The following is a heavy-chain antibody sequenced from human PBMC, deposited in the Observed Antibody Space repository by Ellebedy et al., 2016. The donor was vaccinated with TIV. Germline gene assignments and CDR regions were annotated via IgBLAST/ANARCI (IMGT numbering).Heavy chain of an antibody. CDR3: ARDRWSRMATGTVDY. J-gene: IGHJ4*02. V-gene: IGHV1-18*01. D-gene: IGHD5-24*01. CDR2: ISAYNGNT. Sequence: ASVKVSCXASGYTFTSYGISWVRQAPGQGLEWMGWISAYNGNTNYAQKLQGRVTMTTDTSTSTAYMELRSLRSDDTAVYYCARDRWSRMATGTVDYWGQGTLVTVSS. CDR1: GYTFTSYG.